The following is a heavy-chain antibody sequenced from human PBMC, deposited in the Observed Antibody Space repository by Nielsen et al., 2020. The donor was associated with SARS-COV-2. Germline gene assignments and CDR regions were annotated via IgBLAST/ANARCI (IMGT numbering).Heavy chain of an antibody. D-gene: IGHD1-14*01. J-gene: IGHJ6*02. Sequence: GESLKISCAASRFPFSGYSMNWVRQAPGKGLEWVSSIDSRSTYIYYADSVRGRFTVSRDNAKNSLYLQLTSLRAEDTAVYYCARAYHNYYYAMDVWGQGTTVTVSS. CDR3: ARAYHNYYYAMDV. CDR2: IDSRSTYI. V-gene: IGHV3-21*01. CDR1: RFPFSGYS.